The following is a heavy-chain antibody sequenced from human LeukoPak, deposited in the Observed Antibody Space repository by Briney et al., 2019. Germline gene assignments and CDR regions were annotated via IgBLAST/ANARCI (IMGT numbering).Heavy chain of an antibody. CDR1: GFTFSGKW. Sequence: GGSLRLSCAASGFTFSGKWMHWVRQAPGKGLVWVSRIKGDGSSTTYADSVKGRFAISRDNAKNTLHLQMDSLRAEDTAVYYCARSDWLDSWGQGTLVIVSS. CDR3: ARSDWLDS. V-gene: IGHV3-74*03. CDR2: IKGDGSST. J-gene: IGHJ5*01.